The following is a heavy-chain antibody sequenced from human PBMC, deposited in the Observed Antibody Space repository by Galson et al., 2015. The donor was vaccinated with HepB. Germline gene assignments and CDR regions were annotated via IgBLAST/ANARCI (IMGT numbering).Heavy chain of an antibody. J-gene: IGHJ6*02. CDR2: ISSSSSYI. CDR1: GFTFSSYS. Sequence: SLRLSCAASGFTFSSYSMNWVRQAPGKGLEWVSSISSSSSYIYYADSVKGRFTISRDNAKNSLYLQMNSLRAEDTAVYYCARVGLTVSSALTPYYYYGMDVWGQGTTVTVSS. CDR3: ARVGLTVSSALTPYYYYGMDV. D-gene: IGHD4-17*01. V-gene: IGHV3-21*01.